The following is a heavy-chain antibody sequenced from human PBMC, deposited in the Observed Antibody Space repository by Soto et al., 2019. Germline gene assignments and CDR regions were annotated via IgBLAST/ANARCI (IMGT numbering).Heavy chain of an antibody. CDR2: IYYSGST. D-gene: IGHD3-10*01. V-gene: IGHV4-59*01. CDR1: GGSISSYY. Sequence: QVQLQESGPGLVKPSETLSLTCTVSGGSISSYYWSWIRQPPGKGLEWIGYIYYSGSTNYNPSLTSRVTISLDTSKNQFSLKLSSVTAADTAVYYCARGSIRYYGSGSYYNPQAYYYYYGMDVWGQGTTVTVSS. J-gene: IGHJ6*02. CDR3: ARGSIRYYGSGSYYNPQAYYYYYGMDV.